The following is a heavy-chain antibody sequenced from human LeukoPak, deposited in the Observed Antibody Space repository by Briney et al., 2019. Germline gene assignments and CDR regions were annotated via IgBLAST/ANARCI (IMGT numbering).Heavy chain of an antibody. D-gene: IGHD3-9*01. CDR3: ARHDILTGYSYYYYYYMDV. V-gene: IGHV5-51*01. Sequence: GESLKISCKGSGYSFTSYWIGWVRQMPGKGLEWMGIIYPGDSDTRYSPSFQGQFTISADKSISTAYLQWSSLKASDTAMYYCARHDILTGYSYYYYYYMDVWGKGTTVTVSS. CDR1: GYSFTSYW. CDR2: IYPGDSDT. J-gene: IGHJ6*03.